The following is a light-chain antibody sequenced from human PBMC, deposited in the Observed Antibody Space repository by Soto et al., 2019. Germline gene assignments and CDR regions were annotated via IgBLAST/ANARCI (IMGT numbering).Light chain of an antibody. Sequence: DIQMTQSPSTLSASVGDRVTITCRASQSISYWLAWYQQKPGKAPNLLIYDVSNLESGVPSRFSGSASGTEFTLTISSLQPDDFATYYCQQCNSYLWTFGQGTKVDIK. V-gene: IGKV1-5*01. CDR2: DVS. J-gene: IGKJ1*01. CDR1: QSISYW. CDR3: QQCNSYLWT.